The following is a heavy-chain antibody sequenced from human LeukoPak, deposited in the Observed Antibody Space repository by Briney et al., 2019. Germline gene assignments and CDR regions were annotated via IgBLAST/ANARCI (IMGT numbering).Heavy chain of an antibody. D-gene: IGHD4-17*01. CDR1: GGSISSYY. CDR3: ARDRRTVSSYYYYGMDV. CDR2: IYSSGST. J-gene: IGHJ6*02. V-gene: IGHV4-4*07. Sequence: PSETLSLTCTVSGGSISSYYWSWIRQPAGKGLEWIGRIYSSGSTNYNPSLKSRVTMSVDTPKNQVSLKLGSVTAADTAVYYCARDRRTVSSYYYYGMDVWGQGTTVTVSS.